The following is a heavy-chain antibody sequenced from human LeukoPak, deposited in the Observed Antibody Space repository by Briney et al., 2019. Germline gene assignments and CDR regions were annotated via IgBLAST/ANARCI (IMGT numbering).Heavy chain of an antibody. J-gene: IGHJ4*02. CDR2: IYTSGST. CDR3: ARSGYCSSTSCDNTGYFDY. Sequence: PSEALSLTCTVSGGSISSYYWSWIRQPAGKGLEWIGRIYTSGSTNYNPSLKSRVTMSVDTSKNQSSLKLSSVTAADTAVYYCARSGYCSSTSCDNTGYFDYWGQGTLVTVSS. CDR1: GGSISSYY. D-gene: IGHD2-2*02. V-gene: IGHV4-4*07.